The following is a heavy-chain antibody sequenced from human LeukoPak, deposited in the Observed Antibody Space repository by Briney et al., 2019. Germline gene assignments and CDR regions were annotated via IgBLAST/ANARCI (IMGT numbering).Heavy chain of an antibody. Sequence: SETLSLTCAVYSGSFSGYYWTWFRQPPGKGLEWIGEFNHNWGAKYNPSLKSRATISVDTSKNHLSLSLNSVTAADTAVYYCARGEDYYDSSGYYWRYWGQGTLVTVSS. CDR2: FNHNWGA. CDR1: SGSFSGYY. CDR3: ARGEDYYDSSGYYWRY. D-gene: IGHD3-22*01. V-gene: IGHV4-34*01. J-gene: IGHJ4*02.